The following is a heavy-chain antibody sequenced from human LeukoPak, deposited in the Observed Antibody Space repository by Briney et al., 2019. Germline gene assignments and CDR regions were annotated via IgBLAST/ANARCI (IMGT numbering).Heavy chain of an antibody. J-gene: IGHJ4*02. CDR3: ARGRLLVTPFDY. CDR1: GGSISSDSYY. Sequence: SETLSLTCTVSGGSISSDSYYWSWIRQPAGKGLEGIGHIYTSGSTNYNPSLKSRVTISVDTSKNQFSLKLRPVTAADTAVYYCARGRLLVTPFDYWGQGTLVTVSS. CDR2: IYTSGST. D-gene: IGHD2/OR15-2a*01. V-gene: IGHV4-61*09.